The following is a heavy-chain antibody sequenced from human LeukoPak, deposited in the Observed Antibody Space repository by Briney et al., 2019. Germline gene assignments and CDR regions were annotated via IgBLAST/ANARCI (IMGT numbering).Heavy chain of an antibody. D-gene: IGHD3-3*01. Sequence: SETLSLTCTVSGGSISSYYWSWIQQPPGKGLEWVGYIYYSGSTNYNPTLKSRVTISVDTSKNQFSLKLSSVTAADTAVYYCAREGRYDFWSGENWFDPWGQGTLVTVSS. J-gene: IGHJ5*02. CDR1: GGSISSYY. CDR2: IYYSGST. CDR3: AREGRYDFWSGENWFDP. V-gene: IGHV4-59*01.